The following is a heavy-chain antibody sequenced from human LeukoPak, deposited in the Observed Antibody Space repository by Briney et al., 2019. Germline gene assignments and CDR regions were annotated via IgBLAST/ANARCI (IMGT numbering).Heavy chain of an antibody. CDR1: GGTFSSYA. D-gene: IGHD5-18*01. J-gene: IGHJ6*03. CDR2: IIPIFGTA. V-gene: IGHV1-69*13. Sequence: SVKVSCKASGGTFSSYAISWVRQAPGQGLEWMGGIIPIFGTANYAQKFQGRVTITADESTSTAYMELSSLRSEGTAVYYCARWARGYSYGSGYMDVWGKGTTVTVSS. CDR3: ARWARGYSYGSGYMDV.